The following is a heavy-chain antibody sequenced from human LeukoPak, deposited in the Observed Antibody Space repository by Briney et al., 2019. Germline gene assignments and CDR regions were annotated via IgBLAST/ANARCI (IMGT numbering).Heavy chain of an antibody. V-gene: IGHV1-69*04. D-gene: IGHD4-11*01. CDR2: IIPILGIA. J-gene: IGHJ5*02. Sequence: ASVKVSCKASGGTFSSYAISWVRQAPGQGLEWMGRIIPILGIANYAQKFQGRVTITADKSTSTVYMELSSLRSEDTAVYYCAIGVSYSNFGVVGSQLRCDPWGQGTLVTVSS. CDR1: GGTFSSYA. CDR3: AIGVSYSNFGVVGSQLRCDP.